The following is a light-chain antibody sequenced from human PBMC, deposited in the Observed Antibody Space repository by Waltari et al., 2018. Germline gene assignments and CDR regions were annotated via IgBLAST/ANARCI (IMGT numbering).Light chain of an antibody. Sequence: EIVLTQSPATLSLSPGERATLSCRASQSINGYLAWYQQKPGQAPRLLIYDTSNRATGIPARFSGSWSGTDFTLNISSLEPEDFAVYYCQHRSNWPPLFAFGPGTKVDLK. V-gene: IGKV3-11*01. CDR1: QSINGY. CDR3: QHRSNWPPLFA. CDR2: DTS. J-gene: IGKJ3*01.